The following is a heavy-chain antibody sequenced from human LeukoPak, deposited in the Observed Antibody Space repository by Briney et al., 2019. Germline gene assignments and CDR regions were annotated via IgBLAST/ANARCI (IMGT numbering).Heavy chain of an antibody. Sequence: GGSLRLSCAASGFTFSSYGMHWVRQAPGKGLEWVAFIRYDGSNKYYADSVKGRFTISRDTGKNSLYLQMNSLRAEDTAVYYCARQTFSDDFWSDYSPEDAFDIWGQGTMVTVSS. CDR1: GFTFSSYG. D-gene: IGHD3-3*01. CDR2: IRYDGSNK. CDR3: ARQTFSDDFWSDYSPEDAFDI. J-gene: IGHJ3*02. V-gene: IGHV3-30*02.